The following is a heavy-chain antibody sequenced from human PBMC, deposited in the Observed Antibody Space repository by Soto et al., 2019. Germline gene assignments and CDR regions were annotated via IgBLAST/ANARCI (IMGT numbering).Heavy chain of an antibody. Sequence: EVQLVESGGGLVQPGESLRLSCAASGFTFDYYWMHWVRQAPGKGLVWVSRIHSDGTSTTYADSVKGRFTISRDNAKNTLSLQMNSLRAEDTAVYYCARGDRGAFDFWGQGTVVTVSS. CDR1: GFTFDYYW. V-gene: IGHV3-74*01. D-gene: IGHD1-26*01. CDR3: ARGDRGAFDF. CDR2: IHSDGTST. J-gene: IGHJ3*01.